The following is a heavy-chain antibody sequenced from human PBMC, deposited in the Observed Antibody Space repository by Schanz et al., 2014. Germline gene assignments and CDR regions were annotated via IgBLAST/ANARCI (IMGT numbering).Heavy chain of an antibody. D-gene: IGHD6-13*01. V-gene: IGHV1-2*02. Sequence: QVQLVQSGAEVKKPGASVRVSCKASGYTFTGYYMNWVRQAPGQGLEWMGWINPNSGGTDYAQKFQGRVTMTSDTSISTAYMVLSRLRSDDTAIYYCARDGHSSNWRSYFFYGLDVWGQGTTVTVSS. J-gene: IGHJ6*02. CDR2: INPNSGGT. CDR1: GYTFTGYY. CDR3: ARDGHSSNWRSYFFYGLDV.